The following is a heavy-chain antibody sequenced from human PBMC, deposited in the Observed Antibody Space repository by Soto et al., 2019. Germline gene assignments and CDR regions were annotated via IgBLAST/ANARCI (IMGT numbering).Heavy chain of an antibody. CDR3: AREFRHYYDSSGYSGAFDI. V-gene: IGHV3-30-3*01. CDR1: GFTFSSYA. Sequence: PGGSLRLSCAASGFTFSSYAMHWVRQAPGKGLEWVAVISYDGSNKYYADSVKGRFTISRDNSKNTLYLQMNSLRAEDTAVYYCAREFRHYYDSSGYSGAFDIWGQGTMVTVSS. CDR2: ISYDGSNK. D-gene: IGHD3-22*01. J-gene: IGHJ3*02.